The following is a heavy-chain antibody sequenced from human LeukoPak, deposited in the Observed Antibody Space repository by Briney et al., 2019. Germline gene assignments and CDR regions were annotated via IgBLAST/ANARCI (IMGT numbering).Heavy chain of an antibody. V-gene: IGHV3-73*01. J-gene: IGHJ5*02. CDR3: AKKVVRGVTSTYPLNWFDP. Sequence: GGSLRLSCAASGFTFSGSGMHWVRQASGKGLEWVGLIRSKVNSYATAYAASVKGRFTISRDNSKNTLYLQMNSLRAEDTAVYYCAKKVVRGVTSTYPLNWFDPWGQGTLVTVSS. CDR1: GFTFSGSG. D-gene: IGHD3-10*01. CDR2: IRSKVNSYAT.